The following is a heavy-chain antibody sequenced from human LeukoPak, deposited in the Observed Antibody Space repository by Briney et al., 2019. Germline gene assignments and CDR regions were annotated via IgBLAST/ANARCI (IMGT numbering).Heavy chain of an antibody. Sequence: GGSLRLSCAASGFTFSNYGMHWVRQAPGKGLEWVAVIWYDGSNEYYADSVKGRFTISRDNSKNTLYLQMNSLRAEDTAVYHCARSEAKFSKDVWGQGSTGTVSS. V-gene: IGHV3-33*01. CDR3: ARSEAKFSKDV. J-gene: IGHJ6*02. CDR1: GFTFSNYG. CDR2: IWYDGSNE. D-gene: IGHD3-9*01.